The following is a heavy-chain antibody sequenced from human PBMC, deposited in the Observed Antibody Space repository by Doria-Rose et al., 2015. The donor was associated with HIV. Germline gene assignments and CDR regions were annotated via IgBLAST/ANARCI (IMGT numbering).Heavy chain of an antibody. CDR3: ARVLSGTYDY. CDR2: IFHAGST. D-gene: IGHD1-26*01. Sequence: QVQLVESGPGLVKPSETLSLTCSVSGGSISHYYWSWIRQPPGKGLQYIGDIFHAGSTNYSPSFKSRVSISIDTSKNKFSLRLSSVTAADTAVYYCARVLSGTYDYWGQGTLATVSS. CDR1: GGSISHYY. V-gene: IGHV4-59*01. J-gene: IGHJ4*02.